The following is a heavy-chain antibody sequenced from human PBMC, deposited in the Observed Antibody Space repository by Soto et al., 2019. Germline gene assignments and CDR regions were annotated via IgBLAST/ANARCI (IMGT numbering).Heavy chain of an antibody. Sequence: SETLSLTCTVSGGSISSYYWSWIRQPPGKGLEWIGYIYYSGSTNYNPSLKSRVTISVDTSKNQFSLKLSSVTAADTAVYYCAGFQPGDSRGWYGELPVAFDIWGQGTMVTVSS. CDR2: IYYSGST. D-gene: IGHD6-19*01. CDR1: GGSISSYY. CDR3: AGFQPGDSRGWYGELPVAFDI. J-gene: IGHJ3*02. V-gene: IGHV4-59*01.